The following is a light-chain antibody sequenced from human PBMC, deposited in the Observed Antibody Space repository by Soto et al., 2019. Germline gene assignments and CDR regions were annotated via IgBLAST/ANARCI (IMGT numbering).Light chain of an antibody. CDR2: LNSDGSH. J-gene: IGLJ2*01. V-gene: IGLV4-69*01. CDR3: QTWGTGIQGV. CDR1: SGHSSYA. Sequence: QSVLTQSPSASASLGALVKLTCTLSSGHSSYAIAWHQQQPEKGPRYLMKLNSDGSHSKGDGIPDRFSGSSSGAERYLTISSLQSEDEADYYCQTWGTGIQGVFGGGTQLTVL.